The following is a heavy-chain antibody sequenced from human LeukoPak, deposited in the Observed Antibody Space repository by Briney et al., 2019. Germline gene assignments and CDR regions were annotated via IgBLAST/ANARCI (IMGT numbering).Heavy chain of an antibody. J-gene: IGHJ4*01. Sequence: GGSLRLSCVASGFTFSSSWMTWVRQAPGMGLERVANIKADGNGKYYVDSVRGRFSISRDNAKNSLYLELNSLRAEDTGVYFCARDRGWQQFDYWGQGTQVTVSS. D-gene: IGHD5-24*01. V-gene: IGHV3-7*01. CDR3: ARDRGWQQFDY. CDR2: IKADGNGK. CDR1: GFTFSSSW.